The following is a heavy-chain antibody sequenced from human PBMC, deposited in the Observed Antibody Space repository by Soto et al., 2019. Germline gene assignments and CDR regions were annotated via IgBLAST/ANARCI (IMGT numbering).Heavy chain of an antibody. CDR1: GGSISSGDYS. J-gene: IGHJ4*02. V-gene: IGHV4-30-2*01. CDR2: IYHSGST. Sequence: QLQLQESGSGLVKPSQTLSLTCAFSGGSISSGDYSWSWIRQPPGKGLEWIGYIYHSGSTYYNPFLKRRLTISVDRSKNQFSLTLSSVTTADTAVYDCAGRGYCPIDFGYWGQGTLVSVSS. D-gene: IGHD3-22*01. CDR3: AGRGYCPIDFGY.